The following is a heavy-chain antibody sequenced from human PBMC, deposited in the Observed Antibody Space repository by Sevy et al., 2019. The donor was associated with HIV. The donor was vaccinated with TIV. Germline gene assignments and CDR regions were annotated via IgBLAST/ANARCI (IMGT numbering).Heavy chain of an antibody. D-gene: IGHD2-15*01. CDR3: ATELGYCSGGSCHFWSCGSGMGV. CDR2: ISSSSSTI. V-gene: IGHV3-48*02. Sequence: GGSLRLSCAASGFTFSSYSMNWVRQAPGKGLEWVSYISSSSSTIYYADSVKGRFTISRDNSKNSLYLQMNSLRDEDTAVYNCATELGYCSGGSCHFWSCGSGMGVWGQGTTVTVSS. CDR1: GFTFSSYS. J-gene: IGHJ6*02.